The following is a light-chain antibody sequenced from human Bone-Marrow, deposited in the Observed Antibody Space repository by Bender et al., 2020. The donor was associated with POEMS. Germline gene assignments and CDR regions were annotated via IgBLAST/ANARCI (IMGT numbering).Light chain of an antibody. CDR1: GSNIGAGYE. Sequence: QSVLTQPPSVSGAPGQRVTISCTGSGSNIGAGYEVHWYQQHPGKAPKLMIYDVSNRPSGVSNRFSGSKSDNTASLTISGLQAEDEADYYCCSYSSSIIVVFGGGTKLTVL. J-gene: IGLJ2*01. V-gene: IGLV1-40*01. CDR2: DVS. CDR3: CSYSSSIIVV.